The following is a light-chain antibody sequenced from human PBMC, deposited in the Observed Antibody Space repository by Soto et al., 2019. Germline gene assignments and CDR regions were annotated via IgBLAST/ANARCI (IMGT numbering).Light chain of an antibody. Sequence: EIVLTQYPATLSLSPGERATLSCRASQNVRSYLAWYQQKPGQAPRLLIHDASSRATGIPDRFSGSGSGTDFTLTISSLEPEDSAVYYCQQRTNWPTSTFGQGTRLEIK. CDR2: DAS. J-gene: IGKJ5*01. CDR1: QNVRSY. CDR3: QQRTNWPTST. V-gene: IGKV3-11*01.